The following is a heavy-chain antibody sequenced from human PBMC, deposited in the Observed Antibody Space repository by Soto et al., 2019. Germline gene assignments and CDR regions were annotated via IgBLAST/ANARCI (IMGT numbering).Heavy chain of an antibody. D-gene: IGHD1-26*01. J-gene: IGHJ6*02. CDR1: GFTFSSYA. CDR2: ISYDGSNK. CDR3: ARDDEGATRHGMDV. V-gene: IGHV3-30-3*01. Sequence: LRLSCAASGFTFSSYAMHWVRQAPGKGLEWVAVISYDGSNKYYADSVKGRFTISRDNSKNTLYLQMNSLRAEDTAVYYCARDDEGATRHGMDVWGQGTTVTVSS.